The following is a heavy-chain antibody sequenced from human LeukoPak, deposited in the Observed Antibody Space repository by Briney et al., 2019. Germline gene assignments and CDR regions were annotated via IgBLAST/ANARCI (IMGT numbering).Heavy chain of an antibody. CDR2: ISYDGSNK. D-gene: IGHD4-17*01. CDR1: GFTFSSYA. V-gene: IGHV3-30*01. CDR3: ARSLYGDYDPEPIYYYYYGMDV. Sequence: QPGRSLRLSCAASGFTFSSYAMHWVRQAPGKWLEWVAVISYDGSNKYYADSVKGRFTISRDNSKNTLYLQMNSLRAEDTAVYYCARSLYGDYDPEPIYYYYYGMDVWGQGTTVTVSS. J-gene: IGHJ6*02.